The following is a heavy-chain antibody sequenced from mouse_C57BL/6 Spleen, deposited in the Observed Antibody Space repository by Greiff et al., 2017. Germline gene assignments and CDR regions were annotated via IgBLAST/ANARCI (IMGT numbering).Heavy chain of an antibody. V-gene: IGHV1-82*01. CDR1: GYAFSSSW. J-gene: IGHJ3*01. Sequence: QVQLQQSGPELVKPGASVKISCKASGYAFSSSWMNWVKQRPGKGLEWIGRIYPGDGDTNYNGKFKGKATLTADKSSSTAYMQLSSLTSEDSAVYFCARTTEGMGFAYWGQGTLVTVSA. CDR2: IYPGDGDT. CDR3: ARTTEGMGFAY. D-gene: IGHD2-12*01.